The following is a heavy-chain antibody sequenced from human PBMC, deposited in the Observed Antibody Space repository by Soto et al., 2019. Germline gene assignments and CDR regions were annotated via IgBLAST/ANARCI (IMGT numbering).Heavy chain of an antibody. Sequence: SETLSLTCTVSGGSISSGGYYWSWIRQHPGKGLEWIGYIYYSGSTYYNPSLKSRVTISVDTSKNQFSLKLSSVTAADTAVYYCARGGIVVVPLHLDYWGQGTLVTVSS. CDR1: GGSISSGGYY. D-gene: IGHD2-15*01. CDR2: IYYSGST. V-gene: IGHV4-31*03. CDR3: ARGGIVVVPLHLDY. J-gene: IGHJ4*02.